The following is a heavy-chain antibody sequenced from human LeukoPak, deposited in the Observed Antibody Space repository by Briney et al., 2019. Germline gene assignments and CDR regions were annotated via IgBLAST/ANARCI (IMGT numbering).Heavy chain of an antibody. Sequence: ASVKVSCKASGYTFTGYYMHWVRQATGQGLEWMGWMNPNSGNTGYAQKFQGRVTMTRNTSISTAYMELSSLRSEDTAVYYCHFVSSGPWAFDIWGQGTMVTVSS. V-gene: IGHV1-8*02. CDR1: GYTFTGYY. CDR3: HFVSSGPWAFDI. J-gene: IGHJ3*02. D-gene: IGHD3-22*01. CDR2: MNPNSGNT.